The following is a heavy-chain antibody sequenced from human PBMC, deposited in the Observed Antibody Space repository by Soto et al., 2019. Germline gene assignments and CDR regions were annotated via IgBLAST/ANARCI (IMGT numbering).Heavy chain of an antibody. CDR2: MYSGGNT. CDR1: GGSFSSSTYY. CDR3: AGPPYDSTGYYYWA. Sequence: QLQLQESGPGLVKPSETLSLTCTVSGGSFSSSTYYWGWIRQPPGKGLEWIGSMYSGGNTYHNPSLKSRVPVSVDPSQNPFSLKLTSVAPPDPAMYFCAGPPYDSTGYYYWAWGQGTLVTVSS. D-gene: IGHD3-22*01. V-gene: IGHV4-39*02. J-gene: IGHJ5*02.